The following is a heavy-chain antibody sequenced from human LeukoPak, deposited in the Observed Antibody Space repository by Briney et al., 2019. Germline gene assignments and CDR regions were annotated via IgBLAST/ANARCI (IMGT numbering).Heavy chain of an antibody. V-gene: IGHV3-11*01. D-gene: IGHD3-10*01. CDR3: AREVRSTRYFDY. CDR2: ISSSGSTI. Sequence: GGSLRLSCAASGFTFSDYYMSWIRQAPGKGLEWVSYISSSGSTIYHADSVKGRFTISRDNAKNSLYLQMDSLRAEDTAVYYCAREVRSTRYFDYWGQGTLVTVSS. CDR1: GFTFSDYY. J-gene: IGHJ4*02.